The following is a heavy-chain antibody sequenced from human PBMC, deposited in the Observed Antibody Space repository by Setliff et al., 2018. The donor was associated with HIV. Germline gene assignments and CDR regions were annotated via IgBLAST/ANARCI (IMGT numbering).Heavy chain of an antibody. V-gene: IGHV4-61*02. CDR2: IYASGNT. CDR1: GGSITSTSYY. Sequence: SLTCTVSGGSITSTSYYWTWIRQPAGKGLEWIGRIYASGNTNYNPSLKSRVTISVDTSKNQFSLKLNSVTAADTAVYYCARFSNTLNWFDPWGQGTLVTVSS. J-gene: IGHJ5*02. D-gene: IGHD4-4*01. CDR3: ARFSNTLNWFDP.